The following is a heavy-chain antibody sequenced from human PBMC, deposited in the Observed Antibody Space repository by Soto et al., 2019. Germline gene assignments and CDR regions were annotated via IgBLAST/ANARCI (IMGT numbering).Heavy chain of an antibody. CDR1: GYSFSSHA. D-gene: IGHD6-13*01. Sequence: QVQLEQSGSEVKKSGSSVKVSCKASGYSFSSHAITWVRQAPGQGLEWMGGIIPVFGTPSYAQKFQGRVTISADKSTNTPYLELRSLRFEYTAVYYCARGGALSTSWYWGDGLDSWGQGTQVNVSS. CDR2: IIPVFGTP. J-gene: IGHJ4*02. CDR3: ARGGALSTSWYWGDGLDS. V-gene: IGHV1-69*06.